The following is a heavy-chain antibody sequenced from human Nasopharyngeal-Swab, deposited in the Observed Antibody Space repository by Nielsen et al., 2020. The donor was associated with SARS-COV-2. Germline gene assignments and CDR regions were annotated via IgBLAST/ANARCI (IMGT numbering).Heavy chain of an antibody. Sequence: SGPTLVKPTETLTLTCTFSGFTLTSTGEGVGWIRQPPGKALEWLGIIYWDDDEFYSPSLKNRASFSKDTPKKQVVLAMTNVDPVDTATYYCAHRRGGYNSGYYFDYWGQGILVTVSS. V-gene: IGHV2-5*02. CDR1: GFTLTSTGEG. J-gene: IGHJ4*02. CDR3: AHRRGGYNSGYYFDY. D-gene: IGHD5-18*01. CDR2: IYWDDDE.